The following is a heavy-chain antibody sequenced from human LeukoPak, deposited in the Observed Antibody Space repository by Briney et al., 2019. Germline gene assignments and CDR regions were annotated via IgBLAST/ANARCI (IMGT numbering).Heavy chain of an antibody. CDR3: ARSTNYYYFYLDV. V-gene: IGHV4-59*02. CDR2: IYYSGAT. Sequence: SETLCLTCSVSGGSVNRYYWSWIRQPPGEGLEWIGFIYYSGATNYSPSLESRVTISIDTSRNQFSLRLTSVTAADTAVYFCARSTNYYYFYLDVWGRGTTVTVS. CDR1: GGSVNRYY. J-gene: IGHJ6*03.